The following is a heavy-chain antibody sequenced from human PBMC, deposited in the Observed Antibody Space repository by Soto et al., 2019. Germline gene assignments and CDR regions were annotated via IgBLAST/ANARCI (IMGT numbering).Heavy chain of an antibody. CDR2: INAYNGNT. CDR3: ARDVRYGLIAG. D-gene: IGHD2-21*01. J-gene: IGHJ4*02. Sequence: QVQLVQSGGEVKKPGASVKVSCKASGYTFTSYGISWVRQAPGQGLEWMGWINAYNGNTNYAQKVQGRVTMTTDTSTSTAYMSLRSLSSCDTGVYYSARDVRYGLIAGWGEGTLVTVSS. CDR1: GYTFTSYG. V-gene: IGHV1-18*01.